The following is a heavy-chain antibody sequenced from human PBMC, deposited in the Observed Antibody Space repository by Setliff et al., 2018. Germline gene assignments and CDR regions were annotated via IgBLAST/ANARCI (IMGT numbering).Heavy chain of an antibody. CDR3: ARVLPPNYYYYYMDV. Sequence: SETLSLTCAVYGGSFSGYFWSWIRQSPGRGLEWIGEINDRGSTNNNPSLKSRATISVDTSKNQFSLKLSSVTAADTAVNYCARVLPPNYYYYYMDVWGKGTTVTVSS. CDR1: GGSFSGYF. J-gene: IGHJ6*03. D-gene: IGHD2-15*01. CDR2: INDRGST. V-gene: IGHV4-34*04.